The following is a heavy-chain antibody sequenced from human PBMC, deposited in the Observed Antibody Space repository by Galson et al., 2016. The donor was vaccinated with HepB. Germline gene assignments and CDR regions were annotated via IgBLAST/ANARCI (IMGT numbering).Heavy chain of an antibody. CDR1: GGSFSSYG. CDR3: ARDPNYYGSGTYHT. CDR2: IIPIFGTA. J-gene: IGHJ5*02. V-gene: IGHV1-69*13. D-gene: IGHD3-10*01. Sequence: SVKVSCKASGGSFSSYGITWVRQAPGQGLEWMGGIIPIFGTANSAQKFQGRVTITADESTSTAYMELSSLRPEDTAVYYCARDPNYYGSGTYHTWGQGTLVTVSS.